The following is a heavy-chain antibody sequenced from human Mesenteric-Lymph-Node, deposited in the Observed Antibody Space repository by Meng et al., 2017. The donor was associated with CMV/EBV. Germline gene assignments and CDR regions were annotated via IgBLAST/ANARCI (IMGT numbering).Heavy chain of an antibody. Sequence: GEFLKISCAASGFSINYAWMSWVRQAPGKGLEWLGHIRSKASGGTTDYAAPLKDRFTISRDDSKNTVYLQMDSLKTEDTAMYFCTTEKGGCTTTSCWGLDRWGQGTLVTVSS. D-gene: IGHD2-2*01. V-gene: IGHV3-15*01. CDR2: IRSKASGGTT. J-gene: IGHJ5*02. CDR1: GFSINYAW. CDR3: TTEKGGCTTTSCWGLDR.